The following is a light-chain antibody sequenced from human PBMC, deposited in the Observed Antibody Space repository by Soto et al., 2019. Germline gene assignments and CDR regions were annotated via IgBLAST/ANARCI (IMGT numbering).Light chain of an antibody. V-gene: IGKV3-15*01. CDR2: GAT. J-gene: IGKJ1*01. CDR1: QSISSN. CDR3: HQYKNWPPWT. Sequence: IVMSQSPATLSVSPGEGATLSCRASQSISSNVAWYQQRPGQAPRLLIYGATTRATGIPARFSGSGSGTDFPLTISSLQSEDFAVYYCHQYKNWPPWTFGQGTQVELK.